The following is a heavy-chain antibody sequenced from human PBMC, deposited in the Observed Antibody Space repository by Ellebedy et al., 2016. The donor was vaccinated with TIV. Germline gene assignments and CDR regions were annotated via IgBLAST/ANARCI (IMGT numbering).Heavy chain of an antibody. V-gene: IGHV4-59*01. Sequence: MPSETLSLTCTVSGGSISSYYWSWIRQPPGKGLEWIGYIYYSGSTNYNPSLKSRVTISVDTSTNQFSLKLSTVTAADTAVYYRARGYSSGWYNWFDPWGQGTLVTVSS. D-gene: IGHD6-19*01. CDR3: ARGYSSGWYNWFDP. CDR1: GGSISSYY. J-gene: IGHJ5*02. CDR2: IYYSGST.